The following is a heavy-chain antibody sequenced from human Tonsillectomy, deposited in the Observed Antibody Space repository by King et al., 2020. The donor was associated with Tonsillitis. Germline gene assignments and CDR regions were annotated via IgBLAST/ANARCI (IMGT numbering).Heavy chain of an antibody. CDR3: ARDPTLDIPMAHYYSGMDV. J-gene: IGHJ6*02. V-gene: IGHV3-30-3*01. CDR1: GFTFSVYA. D-gene: IGHD2-2*03. Sequence: VQLVESGGGVVQPGRSLRLSCAASGFTFSVYAMHWVRQAPGKGLEWVAVISYDGSNKYYADSVKGRFTISRDNSKNTLYLQMNSLRAEDTAVYYCARDPTLDIPMAHYYSGMDVWGRGTTVTVSS. CDR2: ISYDGSNK.